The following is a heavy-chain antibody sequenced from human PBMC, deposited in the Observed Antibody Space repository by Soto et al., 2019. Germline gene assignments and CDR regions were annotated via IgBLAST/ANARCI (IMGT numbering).Heavy chain of an antibody. CDR1: GYTFNMYY. J-gene: IGHJ4*02. D-gene: IGHD6-13*01. CDR3: AREGAAAARMFDN. CDR2: IKPNGDST. Sequence: QVQLVQSGAEVRNPGASVKVSCKASGYTFNMYYMHWVRQAPGQGLEWMGVIKPNGDSTTYAQKFQGRLTMTRDTSTSTVYMDLTSLRSEDTAVYYCAREGAAAARMFDNWGQGTLVTVSS. V-gene: IGHV1-46*02.